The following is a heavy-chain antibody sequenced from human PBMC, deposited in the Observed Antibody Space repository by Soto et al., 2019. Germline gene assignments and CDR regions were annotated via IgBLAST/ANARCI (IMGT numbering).Heavy chain of an antibody. CDR2: IYHSGST. V-gene: IGHV4-30-2*01. Sequence: SETLSLTCAVSGGSISSGGYSWSWIRQPPGKGLEWIGYIYHSGSTYYNPSLKSRVTISVDRSKNQFSLKLSSVTAADTAVYYCARADTMILEGHWFDPWGQGTLVTVSS. CDR3: ARADTMILEGHWFDP. CDR1: GGSISSGGYS. J-gene: IGHJ5*02. D-gene: IGHD3-22*01.